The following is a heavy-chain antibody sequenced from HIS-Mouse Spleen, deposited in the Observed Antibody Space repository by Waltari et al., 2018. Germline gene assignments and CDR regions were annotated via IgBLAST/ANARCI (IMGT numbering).Heavy chain of an antibody. J-gene: IGHJ3*02. V-gene: IGHV3-72*01. Sequence: EVQLVESGGGLVKPGGSLRLSCAASGFTFSDHYMDWVRQAPGKGLEWVGRTRNKANSYTTEYAASVKGRFTVSRDDSKNSLYLQMNSLKTEDTAVYYCARDMGIWGQGTMVTVSS. D-gene: IGHD3-10*01. CDR1: GFTFSDHY. CDR3: ARDMGI. CDR2: TRNKANSYTT.